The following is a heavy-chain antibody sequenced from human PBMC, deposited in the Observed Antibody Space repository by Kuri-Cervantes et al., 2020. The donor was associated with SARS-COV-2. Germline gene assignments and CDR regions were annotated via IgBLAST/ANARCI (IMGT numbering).Heavy chain of an antibody. D-gene: IGHD2-15*01. Sequence: ASVKVSCKASGYTFTSYYMHWVRQAPGQGLEWMGIINPSGGSTSYAQKFQGRVTMTRDTSTSTVYMELSSLRSEDTAVYYYARADIVVVVAAGGAFDIWGQGTMVTVSS. V-gene: IGHV1-46*01. CDR3: ARADIVVVVAAGGAFDI. J-gene: IGHJ3*02. CDR1: GYTFTSYY. CDR2: INPSGGST.